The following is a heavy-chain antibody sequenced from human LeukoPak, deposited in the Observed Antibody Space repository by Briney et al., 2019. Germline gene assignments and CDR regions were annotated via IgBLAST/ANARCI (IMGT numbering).Heavy chain of an antibody. CDR2: ISYGGSNK. D-gene: IGHD3-22*01. V-gene: IGHV3-30-3*01. J-gene: IGHJ4*02. Sequence: GGSLRLSCAASGFTFSSYAMHWVRQAPGKGLEWVAVISYGGSNKYYADAVKGRFTISRDNAKNSLYLQMNSLRAEDTAVYYCAREPNNSSGYRSVPFDYWGQGTLVTVSS. CDR1: GFTFSSYA. CDR3: AREPNNSSGYRSVPFDY.